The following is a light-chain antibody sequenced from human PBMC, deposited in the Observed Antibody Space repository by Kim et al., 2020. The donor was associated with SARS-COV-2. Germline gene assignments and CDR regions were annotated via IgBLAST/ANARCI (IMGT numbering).Light chain of an antibody. V-gene: IGLV1-47*01. J-gene: IGLJ1*01. Sequence: RVTISCSGSSSNIGSNYVNWYQQLPGTAPKLLIFRNNQRPSGVPDRFSGSKSGTSASLAISGLRSDDAADYYCAAWDNSLNGYYVFGTGTKVTVL. CDR1: SSNIGSNY. CDR2: RNN. CDR3: AAWDNSLNGYYV.